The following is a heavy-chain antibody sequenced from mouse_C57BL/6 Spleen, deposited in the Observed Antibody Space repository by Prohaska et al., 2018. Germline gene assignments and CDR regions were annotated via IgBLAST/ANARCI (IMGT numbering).Heavy chain of an antibody. D-gene: IGHD4-1*01. CDR3: ARSLTGTSWYFDV. CDR2: INPNNGGT. V-gene: IGHV1-26*01. Sequence: HGKSLEWIGDINPNNGGTSYNQKFKGKATLTVDKSSSTAYMELRSLTSEDSAVYYCARSLTGTSWYFDVWGTGTTVTVSS. J-gene: IGHJ1*03.